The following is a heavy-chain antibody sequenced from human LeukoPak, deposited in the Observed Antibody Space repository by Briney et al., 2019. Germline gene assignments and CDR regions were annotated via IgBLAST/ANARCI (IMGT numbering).Heavy chain of an antibody. CDR1: GGSISSYY. D-gene: IGHD3-10*01. CDR2: IYYSGST. J-gene: IGHJ4*02. CDR3: ARAFAVRYFDY. V-gene: IGHV4-59*08. Sequence: NASETLSLTCTVSGGSISSYYWSWIRQPPGKGLEWIGYIYYSGSTNYNPSLKSRVTISVDTSKNQFSLKLSSVTATDTAVYYCARAFAVRYFDYWGQGTLVTVSS.